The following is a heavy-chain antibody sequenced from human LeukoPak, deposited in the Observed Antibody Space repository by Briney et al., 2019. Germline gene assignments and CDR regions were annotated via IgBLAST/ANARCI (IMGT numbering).Heavy chain of an antibody. CDR3: ARDRRSGVRDFYYGLDV. CDR1: GFTFSSYN. V-gene: IGHV3-48*02. D-gene: IGHD2-15*01. Sequence: GGSLRLSCATSGFTFSSYNMNWVRQAPGKGLEWVSYVSSSSKSIYYADSVKGRFTVSRDNARNSLFLQINSLRDEDTAVYYCARDRRSGVRDFYYGLDVWGQGTTVTVSS. J-gene: IGHJ6*02. CDR2: VSSSSKSI.